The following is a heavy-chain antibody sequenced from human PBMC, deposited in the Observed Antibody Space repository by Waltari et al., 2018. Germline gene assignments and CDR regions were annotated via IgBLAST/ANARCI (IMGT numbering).Heavy chain of an antibody. V-gene: IGHV4-39*07. CDR1: GGSISSSRYY. CDR2: IYYSGST. J-gene: IGHJ4*02. CDR3: FTYYYGSGRVRYYFDY. Sequence: QLQLQESGPGLVKPSETLSLTCTVSGGSISSSRYYWGWIRLSPGKGLEWIGSIYYSGSTYYNPSLKSRVTISVDTSKNQFSLKLSSVTAADTAVYYCFTYYYGSGRVRYYFDYWGQGTLVTVSS. D-gene: IGHD3-10*01.